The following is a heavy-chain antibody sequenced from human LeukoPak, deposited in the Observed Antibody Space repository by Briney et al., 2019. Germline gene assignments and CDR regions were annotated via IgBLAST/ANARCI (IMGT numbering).Heavy chain of an antibody. CDR1: GFTFSNYA. J-gene: IGHJ3*02. V-gene: IGHV3-30-3*01. D-gene: IGHD3-3*02. CDR2: ISYNGNNK. CDR3: ARGPFSDRDLQTNAFDI. Sequence: PGGSLRLSYAASGFTFSNYAIHWVRQAPGKGLEWVAVISYNGNNKYYADSVKGRFTISRDSSKNTLHLQMYSLRAEDTAVYYCARGPFSDRDLQTNAFDIWGQGTMVTVSS.